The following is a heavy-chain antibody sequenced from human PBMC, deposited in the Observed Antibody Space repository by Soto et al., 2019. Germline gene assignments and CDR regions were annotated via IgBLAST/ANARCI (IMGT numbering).Heavy chain of an antibody. J-gene: IGHJ4*02. Sequence: GGSLRLSCAASGFTFSSYWMHWVRQAPGKGLVWVSRINSDGSSTSYADSVKGRFTISRDNAKNTLYLQMNGLRAEDTAVYYCERAGYRRGHHDFWGRGSPVTVS. CDR1: GFTFSSYW. CDR2: INSDGSST. D-gene: IGHD6-13*01. CDR3: ERAGYRRGHHDF. V-gene: IGHV3-74*01.